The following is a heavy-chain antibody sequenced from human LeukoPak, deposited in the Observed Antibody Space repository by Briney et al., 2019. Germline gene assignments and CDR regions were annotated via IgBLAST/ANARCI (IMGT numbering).Heavy chain of an antibody. CDR2: IYYSGST. D-gene: IGHD1-26*01. Sequence: SETLSLTCTVSGGSISSGDYYWSWIRQPPGKGLEWIGYIYYSGSTYYSPSLKSRVTISIDTSKKQFSLKLSSVTAADTAVYYCARWEASRVAFDIWGHGTLVTVSS. V-gene: IGHV4-61*08. J-gene: IGHJ3*02. CDR3: ARWEASRVAFDI. CDR1: GGSISSGDYY.